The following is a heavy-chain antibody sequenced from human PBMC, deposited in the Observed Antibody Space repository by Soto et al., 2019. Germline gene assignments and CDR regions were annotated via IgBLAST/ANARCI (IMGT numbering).Heavy chain of an antibody. CDR2: VNPGGYST. CDR3: AKDLRAGSGYDFDY. Sequence: EVQLLQSGGGLVQPGGSLRLSCAASGFTFTSYSMTWVRQTPGKGLEWVAAVNPGGYSTYYADSVKGQFTISRDNSNKTLYLHMNSLRAEDTAVYYCAKDLRAGSGYDFDYRDQGTLVTVSS. J-gene: IGHJ4*02. CDR1: GFTFTSYS. D-gene: IGHD5-12*01. V-gene: IGHV3-23*01.